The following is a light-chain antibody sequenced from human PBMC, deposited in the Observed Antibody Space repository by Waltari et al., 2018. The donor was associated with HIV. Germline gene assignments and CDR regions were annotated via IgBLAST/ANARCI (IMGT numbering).Light chain of an antibody. CDR1: NIGSKN. CDR2: RKS. CDR3: QVWDSSTVV. Sequence: SYELTQPLSVSVALGQTARISCGGNNIGSKNAPWYQRKPGQAPVMVIYRKSNRPSGIPERFSGSNSGNTATLTISRAQAGDEADYYCQVWDSSTVVFGGGTKLTVL. V-gene: IGLV3-9*01. J-gene: IGLJ2*01.